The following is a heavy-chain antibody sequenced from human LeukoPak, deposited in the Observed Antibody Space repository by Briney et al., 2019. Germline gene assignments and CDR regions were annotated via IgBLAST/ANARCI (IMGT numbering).Heavy chain of an antibody. CDR1: GGSISSYY. J-gene: IGHJ3*02. CDR2: IYYSGST. V-gene: IGHV4-59*01. CDR3: ARLLRDAFDI. Sequence: SETLSLTCTVSGGSISSYYWSWIRQPPGKGLEWIGCIYYSGSTNYNPSLKSRVTISVDTSKNQFSLKLSSVTAADTAVYYCARLLRDAFDIWGQGTMVTVSS.